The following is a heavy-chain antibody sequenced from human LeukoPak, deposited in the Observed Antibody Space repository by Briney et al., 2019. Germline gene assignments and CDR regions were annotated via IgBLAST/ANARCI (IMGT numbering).Heavy chain of an antibody. CDR3: ARSYDSSGYYQAFDI. CDR1: GGSISSGGYS. J-gene: IGHJ3*02. CDR2: IYHSGSA. D-gene: IGHD3-22*01. Sequence: SQTLSLTCAVSGGSISSGGYSWSWIRQPPGKGLEWIGYIYHSGSASYNPSLKSRVTISVDRSKNQFSLKLISVTAADAAVYYCARSYDSSGYYQAFDIWGQGTMVTVSS. V-gene: IGHV4-30-2*01.